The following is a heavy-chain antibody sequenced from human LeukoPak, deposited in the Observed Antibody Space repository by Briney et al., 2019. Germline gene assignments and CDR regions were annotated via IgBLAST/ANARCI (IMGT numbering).Heavy chain of an antibody. CDR2: ISGSGGST. CDR3: ATPTPTTYYYDSSGYYPSYYFDY. Sequence: GGSLRLSCAASGFTFGSYAMSWVRQAPGKGLEWVSAISGSGGSTYYADSVKGRFTISRDNSKNTLYLQMNSLRAEDTAVYYCATPTPTTYYYDSSGYYPSYYFDYWGQGTLVTVSS. V-gene: IGHV3-23*01. D-gene: IGHD3-22*01. J-gene: IGHJ4*02. CDR1: GFTFGSYA.